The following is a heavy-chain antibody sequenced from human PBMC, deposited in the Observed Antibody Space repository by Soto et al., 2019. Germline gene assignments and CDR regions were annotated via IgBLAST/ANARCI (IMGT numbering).Heavy chain of an antibody. D-gene: IGHD5-12*01. J-gene: IGHJ4*02. V-gene: IGHV1-2*04. CDR3: ARSIVATITGSEFDY. CDR2: INPNSGGT. CDR1: GYTFTGYY. Sequence: GASVKVSCKASGYTFTGYYMHWVRQAPGQGLEWMGWINPNSGGTNYAQKFQGWVTMTRDTSISTAYMELSRLRSDDTAVYYCARSIVATITGSEFDYWGQGTLVTVSS.